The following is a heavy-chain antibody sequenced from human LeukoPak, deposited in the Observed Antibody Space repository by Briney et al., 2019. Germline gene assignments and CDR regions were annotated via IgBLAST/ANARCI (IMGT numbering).Heavy chain of an antibody. Sequence: PSGTLSLTCAVSGVSISSNNWWTWVRQPPGKGLEWIGEMYHSGRTNYNLSLKSRVTISVDKSRNQSSLKLNSVTAADTAMYFCAYGSGWYKIDVWGKGTTVTVSS. J-gene: IGHJ6*04. CDR2: MYHSGRT. CDR1: GVSISSNNW. V-gene: IGHV4-4*02. CDR3: AYGSGWYKIDV. D-gene: IGHD6-19*01.